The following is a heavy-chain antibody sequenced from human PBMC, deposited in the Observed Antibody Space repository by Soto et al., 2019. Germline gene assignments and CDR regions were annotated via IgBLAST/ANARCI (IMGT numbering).Heavy chain of an antibody. CDR2: IKQDGSEK. J-gene: IGHJ4*02. CDR1: GFTFSSYW. D-gene: IGHD6-19*01. CDR3: AREGSGWYGHYFDY. Sequence: PGGSLRLSCAASGFTFSSYWMSWVRQAPGKGPEWVANIKQDGSEKYYVDSVKGRFTISRDNAKNSLYLQMNSLRAEDTAVYYCAREGSGWYGHYFDYWGQGTLVTVSS. V-gene: IGHV3-7*05.